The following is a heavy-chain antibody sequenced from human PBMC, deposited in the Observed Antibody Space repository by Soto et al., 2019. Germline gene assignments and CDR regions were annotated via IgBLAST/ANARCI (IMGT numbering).Heavy chain of an antibody. Sequence: TGGSLRLSCAASGFTFSRYWMSWVRQAPGKGLEWVANIKEDGSEKYYVDSVKGRFTISRDNAKNSLYLQMNSLRAEDTAVYYCARHPERIAQIGWFDPWGQGTLVTVSS. CDR2: IKEDGSEK. D-gene: IGHD6-13*01. CDR3: ARHPERIAQIGWFDP. CDR1: GFTFSRYW. J-gene: IGHJ5*02. V-gene: IGHV3-7*02.